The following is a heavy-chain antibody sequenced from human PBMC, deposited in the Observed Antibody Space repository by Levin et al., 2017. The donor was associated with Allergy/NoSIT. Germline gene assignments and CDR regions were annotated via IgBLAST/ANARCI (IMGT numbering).Heavy chain of an antibody. Sequence: GGSLRLSCAASGFTFSSYGMHWVRQAPGKGLEWVAVIWYDGSNKYYADSVKGRFTISRDNSKNTLYLQMNSLRAEDTAVYYCARDRIVRLLRYQGAFDIWGQGTMVTVSS. D-gene: IGHD2-2*01. CDR2: IWYDGSNK. CDR1: GFTFSSYG. CDR3: ARDRIVRLLRYQGAFDI. V-gene: IGHV3-33*01. J-gene: IGHJ3*02.